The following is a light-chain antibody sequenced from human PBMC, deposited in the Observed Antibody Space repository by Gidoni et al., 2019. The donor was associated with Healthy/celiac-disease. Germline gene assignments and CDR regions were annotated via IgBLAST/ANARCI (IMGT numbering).Light chain of an antibody. V-gene: IGLV2-14*01. CDR3: SSYTSSSTLDVV. Sequence: QSALTQPDSVSGSPGQSIPISCTGTSSDVGGYNYVSWYQQHPGKAPKLMIYDVSNRPSGVSNRFSGSKSGNTASLTISGLQAEDEADYYCSSYTSSSTLDVVFGGGTKLTVL. J-gene: IGLJ2*01. CDR1: SSDVGGYNY. CDR2: DVS.